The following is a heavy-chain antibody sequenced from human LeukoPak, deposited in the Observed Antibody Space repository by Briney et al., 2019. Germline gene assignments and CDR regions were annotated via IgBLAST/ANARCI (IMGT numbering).Heavy chain of an antibody. D-gene: IGHD2-15*01. J-gene: IGHJ5*02. CDR2: IYPADSDI. CDR1: GYSINNYW. Sequence: GESLKISCKGSGYSINNYWIGWVRQMPGKGLEWMGIIYPADSDIRYSPSYQGQVTISADKSISTAYLQWSSLKASDTAMYYCARQEYCSGGSCYTWFDPWGQGTLVIVSS. CDR3: ARQEYCSGGSCYTWFDP. V-gene: IGHV5-51*01.